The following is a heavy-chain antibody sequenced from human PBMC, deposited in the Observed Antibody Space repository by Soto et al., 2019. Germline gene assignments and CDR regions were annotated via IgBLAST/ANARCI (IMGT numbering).Heavy chain of an antibody. CDR2: ISSSSSYI. CDR3: AKTKGVAGWVWAFDI. D-gene: IGHD6-19*01. J-gene: IGHJ3*02. V-gene: IGHV3-21*01. CDR1: GFTFSSYS. Sequence: GGSLRLSCAASGFTFSSYSMNWVRQAPGKGLEWVSSISSSSSYIYYADSVKGRFTISRDNAKNSLYLQMNSLRAEDTAVYYCAKTKGVAGWVWAFDIWGQGTMVTVSS.